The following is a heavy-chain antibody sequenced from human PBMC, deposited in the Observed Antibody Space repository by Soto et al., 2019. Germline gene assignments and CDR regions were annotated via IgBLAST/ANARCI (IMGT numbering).Heavy chain of an antibody. CDR3: ARDVGGSFTSIMDV. V-gene: IGHV3-64*01. D-gene: IGHD2-15*01. CDR1: GFTFSAYA. Sequence: EVQVVESGGGLVQPGGSLRLSCAASGFTFSAYAMHWVRQAPGKGLEYVSAITSVGISNYYANSVKGRFTISRDNSKNTLYLQMGSLQPEDMAVYYCARDVGGSFTSIMDVWGQGTTVTVSS. CDR2: ITSVGISN. J-gene: IGHJ6*02.